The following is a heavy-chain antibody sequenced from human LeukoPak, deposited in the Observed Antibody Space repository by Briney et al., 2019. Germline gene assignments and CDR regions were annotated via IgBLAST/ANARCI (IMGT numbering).Heavy chain of an antibody. CDR3: ARDKWSGEAFDI. V-gene: IGHV4-59*01. CDR2: IYYSGST. J-gene: IGHJ3*02. Sequence: SETLSLTCTVSGGSISSYYWSWIRQPPGKGLEWIGYIYYSGSTNYNPSLKSRVTISVDTSKNQFSLKLSSVTAADTAMYYCARDKWSGEAFDIWGQGTMVTVSS. D-gene: IGHD3-3*01. CDR1: GGSISSYY.